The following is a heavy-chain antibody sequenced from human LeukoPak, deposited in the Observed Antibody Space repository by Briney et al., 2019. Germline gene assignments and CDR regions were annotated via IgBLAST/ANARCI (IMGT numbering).Heavy chain of an antibody. D-gene: IGHD3-10*01. CDR1: GFTFDDYA. CDR2: ISWNSGSI. Sequence: GRSLRLSCAASGFTFDDYAMHWVRQAPGKGLKWVSGISWNSGSIGYADSVKGRFTISRDNAKNSLYLQMNSLRAEDMALYYCAKAKGSLLWFGELSLDYWGQGTLVTVSS. J-gene: IGHJ4*02. V-gene: IGHV3-9*03. CDR3: AKAKGSLLWFGELSLDY.